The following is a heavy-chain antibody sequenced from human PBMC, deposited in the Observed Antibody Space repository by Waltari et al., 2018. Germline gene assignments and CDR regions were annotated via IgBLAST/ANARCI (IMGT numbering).Heavy chain of an antibody. Sequence: EVQLVESGGGLVQPGGSLRLSCAASGFTFSSYSMNWVRQAPGKGLEWVSYISSSSRTIYYADSVKGRFTISRDNAKNSLYLQMNSLRAEDTAVYYCARDSCSGGSCYSEDGMDVWGQGTTVTVSS. CDR2: ISSSSRTI. J-gene: IGHJ6*02. D-gene: IGHD2-15*01. CDR1: GFTFSSYS. CDR3: ARDSCSGGSCYSEDGMDV. V-gene: IGHV3-48*01.